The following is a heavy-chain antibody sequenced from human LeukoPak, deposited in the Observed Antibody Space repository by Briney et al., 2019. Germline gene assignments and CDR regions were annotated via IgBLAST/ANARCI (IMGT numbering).Heavy chain of an antibody. D-gene: IGHD2-15*01. J-gene: IGHJ4*02. V-gene: IGHV1-46*01. CDR3: AREGVPATVSFDY. CDR2: IDPSGGST. Sequence: ASVKVSCKASGYAFSSNYLHWVRQAPGQGLEWMGIIDPSGGSTSYAQKFQGRVTMTRDTSTSTVYMELSSLRFEDTAVYYCAREGVPATVSFDYWGQGTVVTVCS. CDR1: GYAFSSNY.